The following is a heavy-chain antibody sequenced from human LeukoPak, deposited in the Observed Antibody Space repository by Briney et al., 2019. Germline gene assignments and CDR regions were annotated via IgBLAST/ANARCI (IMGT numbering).Heavy chain of an antibody. D-gene: IGHD4-11*01. CDR3: ARDAIVRDYSNSDY. CDR2: INPNSGGT. V-gene: IGHV1-2*02. Sequence: GASVKVSCKASGYTFTGYYIHWVRQAPGQGLEWMGWINPNSGGTNYAQKFQGRVTMTRDTSISTVYMELSRLTSDDTAVYYCARDAIVRDYSNSDYWGQGTLVTVSS. J-gene: IGHJ4*02. CDR1: GYTFTGYY.